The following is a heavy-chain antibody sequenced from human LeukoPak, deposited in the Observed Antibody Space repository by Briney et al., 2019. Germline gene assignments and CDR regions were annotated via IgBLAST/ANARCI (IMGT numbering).Heavy chain of an antibody. CDR1: GFTFTTYW. CDR2: IKQDGSEK. D-gene: IGHD1-26*01. Sequence: GGSLRLSCAASGFTFTTYWMSWIRQTPKKGLEGVAHIKQDGSEKYYVDSVKGRFSISRDNANNSLYLQLNSLRAEDMGVYYLAGGDSRREDYWGQGTLVTVSS. J-gene: IGHJ4*02. CDR3: AGGDSRREDY. V-gene: IGHV3-7*01.